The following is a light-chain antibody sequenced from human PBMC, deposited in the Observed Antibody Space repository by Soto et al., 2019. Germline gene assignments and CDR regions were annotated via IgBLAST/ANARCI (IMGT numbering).Light chain of an antibody. CDR2: AAS. CDR1: QDISSY. V-gene: IGKV1-39*01. J-gene: IGKJ1*01. Sequence: DIQMTQSPSSLSASLGDRVTITCRANQDISSYLIWYQHKLGQAPKLLIHAASTLASGVPSRFSGSESGTDFTPTISGLEHEDSATYYCQQSYKTPWTFGQGTKVEIK. CDR3: QQSYKTPWT.